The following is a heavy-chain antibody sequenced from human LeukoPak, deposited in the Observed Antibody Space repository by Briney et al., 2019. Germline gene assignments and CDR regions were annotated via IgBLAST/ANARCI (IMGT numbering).Heavy chain of an antibody. J-gene: IGHJ4*02. Sequence: GGSLRLSCAASGFTFSSYGMHWVRQAPGKGLEWVAVISYDGSNKYYADSVKGRFTISRDNSKNTLYLQMNSLRAEDTAVYYCAKDQGEGVGNSWYVGYWGQGTLVTVSS. CDR2: ISYDGSNK. D-gene: IGHD6-13*01. CDR1: GFTFSSYG. CDR3: AKDQGEGVGNSWYVGY. V-gene: IGHV3-30*18.